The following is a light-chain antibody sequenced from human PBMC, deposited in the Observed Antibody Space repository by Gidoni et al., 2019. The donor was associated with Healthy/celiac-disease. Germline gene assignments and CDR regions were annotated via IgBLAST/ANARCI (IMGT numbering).Light chain of an antibody. V-gene: IGKV2-28*01. CDR1: QCLLHRNGYNY. CDR3: MQALQTPRT. CDR2: LGS. Sequence: IVMTQSPLSLPVTPGEPASISCRSSQCLLHRNGYNYLDWYLQKPGQSPQLLIYLGSNRAYGVPDRFSGSGSGTDFTLKISRGEAEDVGVYYCMQALQTPRTFGQGTKVEIK. J-gene: IGKJ1*01.